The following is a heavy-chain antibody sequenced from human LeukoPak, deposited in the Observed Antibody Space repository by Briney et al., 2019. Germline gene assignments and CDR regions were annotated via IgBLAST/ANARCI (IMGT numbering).Heavy chain of an antibody. V-gene: IGHV1-69*02. Sequence: ASVKVSCKASGGTFSSYTISWVRQAPGQGLEWVGRIIPILGIANYAQKFQGRVTITADKSTSTAYMELSSLRSEDTAVYYCARQRLTGTYYFDYWGQGTLVTVSS. CDR2: IIPILGIA. CDR1: GGTFSSYT. J-gene: IGHJ4*02. CDR3: ARQRLTGTYYFDY. D-gene: IGHD1-7*01.